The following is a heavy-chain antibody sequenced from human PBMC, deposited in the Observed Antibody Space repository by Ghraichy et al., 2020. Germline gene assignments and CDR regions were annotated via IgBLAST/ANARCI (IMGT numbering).Heavy chain of an antibody. CDR1: GFSFSSYW. V-gene: IGHV3-7*01. Sequence: GGSLRLSCAASGFSFSSYWMSWVRQAPGKGLEWAANIRQDGSDQYYVDSVKGRFTISRDNAKNSLYLQMNSLRAEDTGIYYCAKVQAPLRYFDWLGYYFDYWGQGTLVTVSS. CDR2: IRQDGSDQ. J-gene: IGHJ4*02. D-gene: IGHD3-9*01. CDR3: AKVQAPLRYFDWLGYYFDY.